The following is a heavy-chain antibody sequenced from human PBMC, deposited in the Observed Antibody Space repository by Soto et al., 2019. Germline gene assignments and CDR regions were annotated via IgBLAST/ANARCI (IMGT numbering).Heavy chain of an antibody. Sequence: SETLSLTCAVSGYSISLGYYWGWIRQPPGKGLEWIGSIYHSGNTYYNPSLKSRVSISLDTSKNHFSLELTSVTAADTAVYYCATSQKGYNWNYFDHWGQGALVTVSS. V-gene: IGHV4-38-2*01. J-gene: IGHJ4*02. CDR1: GYSISLGYY. CDR3: ATSQKGYNWNYFDH. CDR2: IYHSGNT. D-gene: IGHD1-20*01.